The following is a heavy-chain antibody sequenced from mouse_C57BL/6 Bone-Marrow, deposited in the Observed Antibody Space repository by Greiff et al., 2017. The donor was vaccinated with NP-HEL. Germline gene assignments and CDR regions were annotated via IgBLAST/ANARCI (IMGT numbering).Heavy chain of an antibody. J-gene: IGHJ1*03. CDR1: GYTFTSYW. V-gene: IGHV1-55*01. Sequence: QVQLQQPGAELVKPGASVKMSCKASGYTFTSYWITWVKQRPGQGLEWIGDIYPGSGSTNYIEKFKSKATLTVDTSSSTAYMQLSSLTSEDSAVYYCARSEDPLLLALWYFDVWGTGTTVTVSS. CDR2: IYPGSGST. D-gene: IGHD1-2*01. CDR3: ARSEDPLLLALWYFDV.